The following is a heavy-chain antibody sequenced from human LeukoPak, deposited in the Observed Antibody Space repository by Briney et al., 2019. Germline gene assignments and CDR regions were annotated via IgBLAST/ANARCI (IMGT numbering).Heavy chain of an antibody. CDR2: ISSSGSTI. Sequence: GGSLRLSCAAYGFTFSDYYMSWIRQAPGKGLEWVSYISSSGSTIYYADSVKGRFTISRDNAKNSLYLQMNSLRAEDTTVYYCARASRGYSYGYVVDYWGQGTLVTVSS. CDR1: GFTFSDYY. CDR3: ARASRGYSYGYVVDY. V-gene: IGHV3-11*01. J-gene: IGHJ4*02. D-gene: IGHD5-18*01.